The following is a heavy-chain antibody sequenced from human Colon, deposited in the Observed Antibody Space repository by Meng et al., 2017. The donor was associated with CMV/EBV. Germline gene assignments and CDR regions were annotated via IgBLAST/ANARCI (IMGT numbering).Heavy chain of an antibody. V-gene: IGHV1-2*02. CDR1: GYTFTGYF. J-gene: IGHJ4*02. D-gene: IGHD1-26*01. Sequence: QVQLVQCGAEVKKPGASVKVSCKASGYTFTGYFMYWVRQAPGQGLEWTGSINPNSGGTNYAQKFQGRVTMTRDTSINTAYMELSRLRSDDTAVYYCATVSGGDFDYWGQGTLVTVSS. CDR2: INPNSGGT. CDR3: ATVSGGDFDY.